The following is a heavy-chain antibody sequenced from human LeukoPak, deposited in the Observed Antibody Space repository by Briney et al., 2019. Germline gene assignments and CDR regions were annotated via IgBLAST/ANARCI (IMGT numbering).Heavy chain of an antibody. V-gene: IGHV3-11*01. Sequence: PGGSLRLSCAASGFTFSDYYMSWIRQAPGKGLEWVSYISSSGSTIYYADSVKGRFTISRDNAKNSLYLQMNSLRAEDTAAYYCASTPTAYRAFDIWGQGTMVTVSS. CDR3: ASTPTAYRAFDI. D-gene: IGHD2-21*01. J-gene: IGHJ3*02. CDR1: GFTFSDYY. CDR2: ISSSGSTI.